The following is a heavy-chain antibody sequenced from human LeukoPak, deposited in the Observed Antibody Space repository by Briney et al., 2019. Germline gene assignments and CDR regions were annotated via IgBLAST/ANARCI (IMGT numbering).Heavy chain of an antibody. CDR1: GYTFTSYD. CDR2: MNPNSGNT. CDR3: ARARRITIFGVATRYYFDY. D-gene: IGHD3-3*01. J-gene: IGHJ4*02. Sequence: ASVKVSCKASGYTFTSYDINWVRQATGQGLEWMGWMNPNSGNTGYAQKFQGRVTMTRNTSISTAYMELSSLRSEDTAVYYCARARRITIFGVATRYYFDYWGQGTLVTVSS. V-gene: IGHV1-8*01.